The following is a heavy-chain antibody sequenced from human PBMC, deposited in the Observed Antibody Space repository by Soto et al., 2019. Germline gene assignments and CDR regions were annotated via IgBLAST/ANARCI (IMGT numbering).Heavy chain of an antibody. CDR1: GGSVSSGSYY. CDR2: IYYSGST. CDR3: ATHYGDHYGAYY. V-gene: IGHV4-61*01. D-gene: IGHD4-17*01. Sequence: QVQLQESGPGLVKPSETLSLTCTVSGGSVSSGSYYWSWIRQPPGKGLEWIGYIYYSGSTNYNPSRQSRVTPSVDTSKTQFSRQLSSVTAADTAVYDCATHYGDHYGAYYWGQGTLVTVSS. J-gene: IGHJ4*02.